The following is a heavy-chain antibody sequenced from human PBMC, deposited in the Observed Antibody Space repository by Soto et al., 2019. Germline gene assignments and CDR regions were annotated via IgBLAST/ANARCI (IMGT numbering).Heavy chain of an antibody. CDR1: GCTFSSYA. V-gene: IGHV1-69*13. CDR2: IIPIFGTA. J-gene: IGHJ6*02. D-gene: IGHD2-2*01. CDR3: ARWYCSSTSCYQDYYYGMDV. Sequence: SVKVSFKASGCTFSSYAISWVRQAPGQGLEWMGGIIPIFGTANYAQKFQGRVTITADESTSTAYMELSSLRSEDTAVYYCARWYCSSTSCYQDYYYGMDVWGQGTTVTVSS.